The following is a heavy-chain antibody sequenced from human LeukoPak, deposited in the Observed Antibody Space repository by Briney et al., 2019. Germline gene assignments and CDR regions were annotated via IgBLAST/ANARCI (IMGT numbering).Heavy chain of an antibody. CDR1: GFTFSSYS. CDR3: ARGGSGWPFDC. Sequence: GGSLKLSCAASGFTFSSYSMNWVRQAPGKGLEWVSSVTGSGSYLYYADSMKGRFTISRDNAKNSVYLQMNSLRAEDTAVYYCARGGSGWPFDCWGQGTLVTVSS. J-gene: IGHJ4*02. V-gene: IGHV3-21*01. CDR2: VTGSGSYL. D-gene: IGHD6-19*01.